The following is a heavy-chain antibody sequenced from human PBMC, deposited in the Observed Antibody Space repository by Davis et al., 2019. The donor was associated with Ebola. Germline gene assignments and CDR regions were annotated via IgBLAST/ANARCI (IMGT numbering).Heavy chain of an antibody. CDR1: GFTFDDFG. Sequence: GESLKISCAASGFTFDDFGMTWVRQAPGKGLEWVSGINWNGGSTAYADSVKGRFTISRDNGKKSLYLQMNSLRAEDTAVYYCARAPDRVDYWGQGTLVTVSS. D-gene: IGHD1-14*01. V-gene: IGHV3-20*04. CDR2: INWNGGST. J-gene: IGHJ4*02. CDR3: ARAPDRVDY.